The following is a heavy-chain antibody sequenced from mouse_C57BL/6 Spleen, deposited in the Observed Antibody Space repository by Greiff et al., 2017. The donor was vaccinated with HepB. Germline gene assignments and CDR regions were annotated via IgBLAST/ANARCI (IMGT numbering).Heavy chain of an antibody. J-gene: IGHJ3*01. CDR2: INPYNGDT. V-gene: IGHV1-20*01. D-gene: IGHD2-1*01. CDR1: GYSFTGYF. CDR3: ARDYYGNYGAFAY. Sequence: EVQLQQSGPELVKPGDSVKISCKASGYSFTGYFMNWVMQSHGKSLEWIGRINPYNGDTFYNQKFKGKATLTVDKSSSTAHMELRSLTSEDSAVYYCARDYYGNYGAFAYWGQGTLVTVSA.